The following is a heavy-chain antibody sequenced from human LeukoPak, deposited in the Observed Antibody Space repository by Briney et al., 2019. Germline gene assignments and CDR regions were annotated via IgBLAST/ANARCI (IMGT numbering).Heavy chain of an antibody. D-gene: IGHD1-26*01. J-gene: IGHJ5*02. CDR1: GGSISSGGYY. V-gene: IGHV4-31*03. CDR3: ARGVELFSRYNWFDP. Sequence: SQTLSLTCTVSGGSISSGGYYWSWIRQHPGKGLEWIGDIYYSGSTYYNPSLKSRVTISVDTSKNQFSLKLSSVTAADTAVYYCARGVELFSRYNWFDPWGQGTLVTVSS. CDR2: IYYSGST.